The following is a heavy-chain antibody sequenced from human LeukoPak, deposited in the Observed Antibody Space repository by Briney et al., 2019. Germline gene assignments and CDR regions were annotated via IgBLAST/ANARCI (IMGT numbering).Heavy chain of an antibody. CDR2: INPNSGGT. V-gene: IGHV1-2*02. D-gene: IGHD2-2*01. J-gene: IGHJ4*02. CDR1: GGTFSSYA. Sequence: SSVKVSCKASGGTFSSYAISWVRQAPGQGLEWMGWINPNSGGTNYAQKFQGRVTMTRNTSISTAYMELSRLRSDDTAVYYCARSIVVVPAARYWGQGTLVTVSS. CDR3: ARSIVVVPAARY.